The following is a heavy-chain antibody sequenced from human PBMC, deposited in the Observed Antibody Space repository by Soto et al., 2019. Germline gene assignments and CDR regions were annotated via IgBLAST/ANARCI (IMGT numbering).Heavy chain of an antibody. CDR3: ARSSGRTNSFSDY. J-gene: IGHJ4*02. CDR2: IYYSWST. D-gene: IGHD6-19*01. CDR1: GSSISSGDYY. Sequence: SETLSLTCTLSGSSISSGDYYWSWISPHPGKILEWIGYIYYSWSTYYNPSLKSRVTISVDRSKNQFSLKLSSVTAADTAVYESARSSGRTNSFSDYWGTGTLVTVSS. V-gene: IGHV4-31*03.